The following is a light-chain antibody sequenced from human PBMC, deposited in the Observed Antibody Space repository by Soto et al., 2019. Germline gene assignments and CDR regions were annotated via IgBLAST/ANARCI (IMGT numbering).Light chain of an antibody. J-gene: IGKJ1*01. CDR1: QSISSW. V-gene: IGKV1-5*03. CDR2: KAS. CDR3: HQYNSLWT. Sequence: DIQMTQSPSTLSASVGDRVTITCRASQSISSWLAWYQQKPGKAPKLLIYKASSLESVVPPRFGGSGSGTEFTVNISSLQPAGFATYYCHQYNSLWTFGKGTKVEIK.